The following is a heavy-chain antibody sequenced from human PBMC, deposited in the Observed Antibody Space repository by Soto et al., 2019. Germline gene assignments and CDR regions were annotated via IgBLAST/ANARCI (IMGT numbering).Heavy chain of an antibody. CDR1: GGSISSSNW. CDR3: AATHYYYYGMDV. CDR2: IYHSGST. V-gene: IGHV4-4*02. J-gene: IGHJ6*02. Sequence: SSETLSLTCAVSGGSISSSNWWSWVRQPPGKGLEWIGEIYHSGSTNYNPSLKSRVTISVDKSKNQFSLRLSSVTAADTAVYYCAATHYYYYGMDVWGQGTTVTVSS.